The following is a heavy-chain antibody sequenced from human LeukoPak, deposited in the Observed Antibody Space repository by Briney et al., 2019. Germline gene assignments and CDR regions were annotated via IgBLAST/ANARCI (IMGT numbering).Heavy chain of an antibody. J-gene: IGHJ4*02. D-gene: IGHD3-10*01. Sequence: ASVKVSCKASGYTFTSYGISWVRQAPGQGLEWMGWISAYNGNTNYAQKFQGRVTMTTDTSTSTAYMDLRSLRSDDTAVYFCARGYSGSGSYYNFDYWGQGTLVTVSS. V-gene: IGHV1-18*01. CDR3: ARGYSGSGSYYNFDY. CDR2: ISAYNGNT. CDR1: GYTFTSYG.